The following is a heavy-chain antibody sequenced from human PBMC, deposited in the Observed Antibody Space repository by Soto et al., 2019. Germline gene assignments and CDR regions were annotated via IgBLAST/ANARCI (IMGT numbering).Heavy chain of an antibody. Sequence: GGSLRLSCAASEFTFSTYAMSWVRQAPGKGLEWVSGISGSGDITNYADSVKGRFTISRDNSKNTLYLQVNSLRAEDTAVYYCAKNVHRNYYYYMDVWGKGTTVTVSS. V-gene: IGHV3-23*01. CDR2: ISGSGDIT. J-gene: IGHJ6*03. D-gene: IGHD6-6*01. CDR3: AKNVHRNYYYYMDV. CDR1: EFTFSTYA.